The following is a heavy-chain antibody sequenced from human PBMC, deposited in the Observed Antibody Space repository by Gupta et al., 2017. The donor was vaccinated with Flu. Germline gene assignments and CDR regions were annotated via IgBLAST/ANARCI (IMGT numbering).Heavy chain of an antibody. CDR1: GFTVSSNY. V-gene: IGHV3-53*04. Sequence: EVQLVESGGGLVQPGGSLRLYCAASGFTVSSNYMSWVRQAPGKGLEWVSVIYSGGSTYYADSVKGRFTISRHNSKNTLYLQMNSLRAEDTAVYYCARVAVVRGVINWFDPWGQGTLVTVSS. J-gene: IGHJ5*02. CDR3: ARVAVVRGVINWFDP. CDR2: IYSGGST. D-gene: IGHD3-10*01.